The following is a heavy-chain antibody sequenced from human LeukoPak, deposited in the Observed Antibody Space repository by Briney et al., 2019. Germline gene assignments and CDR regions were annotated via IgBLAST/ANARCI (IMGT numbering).Heavy chain of an antibody. Sequence: GGSLRLSCAASGLTVSSNYMSWVRQAPGKGLEWVSVLYSGGSIYYAESVKGRFTISRDNSRNTLYLQMNSLRAEDTAVYYCARGTYYDSSGYHFDYWGQGTLVTVSS. CDR3: ARGTYYDSSGYHFDY. CDR1: GLTVSSNY. V-gene: IGHV3-53*01. CDR2: LYSGGSI. J-gene: IGHJ4*02. D-gene: IGHD3-22*01.